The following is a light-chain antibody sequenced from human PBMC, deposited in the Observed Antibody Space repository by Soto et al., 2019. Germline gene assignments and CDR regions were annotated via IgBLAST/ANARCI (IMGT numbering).Light chain of an antibody. V-gene: IGLV8-61*01. CDR1: SGSVSISYY. Sequence: QTVVTQEPSFSVSPGGTVTLTCGLSSGSVSISYYPSWYQQTPGQAPRTVIYNTNARSSGVPDRFSGSILGNKAALTITGAQADDESIYYCVLYMGSGAVVFGGGTKLTVL. CDR3: VLYMGSGAVV. J-gene: IGLJ2*01. CDR2: NTN.